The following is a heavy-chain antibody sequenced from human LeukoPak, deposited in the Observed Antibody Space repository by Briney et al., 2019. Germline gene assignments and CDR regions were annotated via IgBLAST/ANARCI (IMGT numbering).Heavy chain of an antibody. J-gene: IGHJ3*02. V-gene: IGHV1-69*05. CDR1: GGTFSSYA. D-gene: IGHD3-16*01. CDR3: ASVIMITFGGVSDDAFDI. CDR2: IIPIFGTA. Sequence: SVKVSCKASGGTFSSYAISWVRQAPGQGLAWMGGIIPIFGTANYAQKFQGRVTITTDESTSTAYIELSSLRSEDTAVYYCASVIMITFGGVSDDAFDIWGQGTMVTVSS.